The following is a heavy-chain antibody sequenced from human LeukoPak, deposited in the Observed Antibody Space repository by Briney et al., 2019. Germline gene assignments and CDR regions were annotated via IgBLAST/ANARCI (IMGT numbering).Heavy chain of an antibody. Sequence: SETLSLTCTVSGGSVSSSSYYWGWIRQPPGKGLEWIGSIYYSGSTYYNPSLKSRVTIFVDTSKNQFSLKLSSVTAADTAVYYCARRIAVAGHYFDYWGQGTLVTVSS. V-gene: IGHV4-39*01. J-gene: IGHJ4*02. CDR2: IYYSGST. CDR3: ARRIAVAGHYFDY. CDR1: GGSVSSSSYY. D-gene: IGHD6-19*01.